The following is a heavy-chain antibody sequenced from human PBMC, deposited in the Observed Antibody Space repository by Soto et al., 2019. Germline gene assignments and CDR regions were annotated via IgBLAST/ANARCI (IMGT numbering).Heavy chain of an antibody. CDR2: ISYDGSNK. CDR1: GFTSSSYG. Sequence: GGSLRLSCAASGFTSSSYGVHWVRQAPGKGLEWVSVISYDGSNKYYADSVKGRFTISRDNSKNTLDLQMNSLRAEDTAVYYCAKDRSVAGRYYYYGLAVWGQGTTVTVSS. CDR3: AKDRSVAGRYYYYGLAV. D-gene: IGHD6-19*01. J-gene: IGHJ6*02. V-gene: IGHV3-30*18.